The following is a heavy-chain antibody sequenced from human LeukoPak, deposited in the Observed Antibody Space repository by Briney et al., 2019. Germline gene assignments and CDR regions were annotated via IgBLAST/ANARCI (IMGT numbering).Heavy chain of an antibody. CDR1: GFTFSNYW. J-gene: IGHJ4*02. CDR2: INHSGST. CDR3: ARGRTRRAGYVWGSYRSFDY. D-gene: IGHD3-16*02. Sequence: PGGSLRLSCAASGFTFSNYWMSWIRQPPGKGLEWIGEINHSGSTNYNPSLKSRVTISVDTSKNQFSLKLSSVTAADTAVYYCARGRTRRAGYVWGSYRSFDYWGQGTLVTVSS. V-gene: IGHV4-34*01.